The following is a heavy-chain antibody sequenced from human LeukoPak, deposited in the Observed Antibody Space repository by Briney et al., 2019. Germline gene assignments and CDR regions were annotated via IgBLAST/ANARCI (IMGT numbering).Heavy chain of an antibody. J-gene: IGHJ4*02. D-gene: IGHD5-24*01. CDR2: LFHSGRT. CDR1: GGSFCGFF. V-gene: IGHV4-59*01. Sequence: SETLALMCTVSGGSFCGFFWNGIRQPPGKGLEEIVFLFHSGRTDYNPSLKSRVTISADTSNNQFSLRLTSVTAADTAVYYCARVRGDAVHGYNIGFGYLDYWGQGALVIVSA. CDR3: ARVRGDAVHGYNIGFGYLDY.